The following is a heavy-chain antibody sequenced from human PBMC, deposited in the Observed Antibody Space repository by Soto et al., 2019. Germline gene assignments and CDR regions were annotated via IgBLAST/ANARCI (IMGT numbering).Heavy chain of an antibody. Sequence: SETLSLTCTVSGGSISSYYWSWIRQPPGKGLEWIGYIYYSGSTNYNPSLKSRVTKSVDTSKNQFSLKLSSVTAADTAVYYCARWHKLLHWAQFDPWGQGTLVTVSS. CDR2: IYYSGST. CDR1: GGSISSYY. D-gene: IGHD2-15*01. J-gene: IGHJ5*02. V-gene: IGHV4-59*12. CDR3: ARWHKLLHWAQFDP.